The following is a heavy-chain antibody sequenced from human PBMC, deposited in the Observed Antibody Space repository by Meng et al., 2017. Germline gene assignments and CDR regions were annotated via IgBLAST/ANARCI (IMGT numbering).Heavy chain of an antibody. CDR1: GYTFTGYY. Sequence: QVQLVQSGAEVTKPGASVKVSCKASGYTFTGYYMHWARQAPGQGLEWMGRINPNSGGTDYAQKFQGRVTVTRDTSITTAYMELSRLRSDDTAVYYCARDRGSGWSKGAWGQGTLVTVSS. J-gene: IGHJ5*02. D-gene: IGHD6-19*01. CDR3: ARDRGSGWSKGA. CDR2: INPNSGGT. V-gene: IGHV1-2*06.